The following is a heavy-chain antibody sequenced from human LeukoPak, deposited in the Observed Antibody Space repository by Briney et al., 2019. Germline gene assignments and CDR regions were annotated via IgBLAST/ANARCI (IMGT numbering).Heavy chain of an antibody. CDR3: AREYIGSGYVLRIVGATGPFDY. D-gene: IGHD1-26*01. V-gene: IGHV3-21*01. Sequence: PGGSLRLSCAASGFTFTTYWMGWVRQAPGKGLEWVSSISSSSSYIYYADSVKGRFTISRDNAKNSLYLQMNSLRAEDTAVYYCAREYIGSGYVLRIVGATGPFDYWGQGTLVTVSS. J-gene: IGHJ4*02. CDR1: GFTFTTYW. CDR2: ISSSSSYI.